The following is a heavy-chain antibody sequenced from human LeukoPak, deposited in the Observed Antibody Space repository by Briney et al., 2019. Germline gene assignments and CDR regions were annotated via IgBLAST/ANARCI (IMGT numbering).Heavy chain of an antibody. CDR2: ISYDGSNK. D-gene: IGHD3-10*01. CDR3: ARDRAHSFDY. V-gene: IGHV3-30*03. J-gene: IGHJ4*02. CDR1: GFTLSTYG. Sequence: GRSLRLSCAASGFTLSTYGMHWVRQAPGKGLEWVAVISYDGSNKYYADSVKGRFTISRDNSKNTLYLQMNSLRAEDTAVYYCARDRAHSFDYWGQGTLVTVSS.